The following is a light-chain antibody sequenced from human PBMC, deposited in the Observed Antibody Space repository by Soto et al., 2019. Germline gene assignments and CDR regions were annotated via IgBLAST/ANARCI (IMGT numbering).Light chain of an antibody. CDR3: QQYDNLPWT. J-gene: IGKJ1*01. CDR2: DAS. Sequence: DIPMTQSPSSLSASVGDRVTIXXQASQDISNYLNWYQQKPGKAPKIXIYDASNLETGVPSRFSGSGSGTDFTFTISSLQPEDIATYYCQQYDNLPWTFGQGTKVDIK. V-gene: IGKV1-33*01. CDR1: QDISNY.